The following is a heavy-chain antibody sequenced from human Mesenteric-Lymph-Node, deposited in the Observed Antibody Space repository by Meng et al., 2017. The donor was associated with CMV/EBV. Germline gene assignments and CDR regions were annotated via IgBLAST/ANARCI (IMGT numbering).Heavy chain of an antibody. D-gene: IGHD1-26*01. Sequence: GGSLRLSCAASGFTFDDYAMHWVRQAPGKGLEWVSGISWNSGSIGYADSVKGRFTISRDNAKNSLHLQMNSLRAEDTALYYCAKDLAGGVGVSYLFYYYGMDVWGQGTTVTVSS. CDR1: GFTFDDYA. CDR2: ISWNSGSI. J-gene: IGHJ6*02. CDR3: AKDLAGGVGVSYLFYYYGMDV. V-gene: IGHV3-9*01.